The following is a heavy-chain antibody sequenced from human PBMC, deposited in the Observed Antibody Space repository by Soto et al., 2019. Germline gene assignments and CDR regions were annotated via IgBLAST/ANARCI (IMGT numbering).Heavy chain of an antibody. CDR1: GYTVTSYY. Sequence: QVQLVQSGAEVKKPGASVKVSCKAYGYTVTSYYMHWVRQAPGQGLEWLGRINPSGGSTSYAQKFQGRGTMTRDTYTSTVDMELSSLRSEDTAVYYCARDPAIYRSSYGMDVWGQGTTVTVSS. CDR2: INPSGGST. CDR3: ARDPAIYRSSYGMDV. D-gene: IGHD3-9*01. J-gene: IGHJ6*02. V-gene: IGHV1-46*01.